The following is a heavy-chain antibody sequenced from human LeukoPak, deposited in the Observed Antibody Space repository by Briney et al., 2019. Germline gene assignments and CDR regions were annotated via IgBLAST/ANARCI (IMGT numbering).Heavy chain of an antibody. V-gene: IGHV3-7*05. CDR2: IKQDGSEK. CDR3: ARDQRYCSSSSCPWEPFDY. CDR1: GFTFSTDW. Sequence: GGSLRLSCAASGFTFSTDWMSWVRQARGKGREWVANIKQDGSEKSYVDSVKGRFTISRDNDKNTLYLQKNSLRAEDTAVYYCARDQRYCSSSSCPWEPFDYWGQGTRVTVS. D-gene: IGHD2-2*01. J-gene: IGHJ4*02.